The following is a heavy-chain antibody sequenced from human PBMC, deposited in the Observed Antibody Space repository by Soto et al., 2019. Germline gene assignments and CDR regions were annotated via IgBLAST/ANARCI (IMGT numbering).Heavy chain of an antibody. J-gene: IGHJ4*02. V-gene: IGHV3-23*01. CDR2: ISGSGGST. CDR3: AKDSSAMVTYKVYY. Sequence: AGGSLRLSCAASGFTFSSYAMSWVRQAPGKGLEWVSAISGSGGSTYYADSVKGRFTISRDNSKNTLYLQMNSLRAEDTAVYYCAKDSSAMVTYKVYYWGQGTLVTVSS. D-gene: IGHD5-18*01. CDR1: GFTFSSYA.